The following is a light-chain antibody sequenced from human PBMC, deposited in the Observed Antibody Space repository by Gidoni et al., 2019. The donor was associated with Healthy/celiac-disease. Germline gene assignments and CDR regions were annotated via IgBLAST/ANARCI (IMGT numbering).Light chain of an antibody. V-gene: IGKV3-11*01. Sequence: EIVLTQSPPTLSLSPGERATLSCRASQSVSSYLAWYQQKPGQAPRLLIYDASNRATGIPARFSGSGSGTDFTLTISSLEPEDFAVYYCQQRSNWLTFGGGTKVE. CDR2: DAS. J-gene: IGKJ4*01. CDR1: QSVSSY. CDR3: QQRSNWLT.